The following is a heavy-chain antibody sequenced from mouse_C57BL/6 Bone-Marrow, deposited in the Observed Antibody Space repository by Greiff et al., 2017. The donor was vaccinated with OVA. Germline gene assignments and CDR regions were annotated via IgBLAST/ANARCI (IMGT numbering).Heavy chain of an antibody. CDR1: GYTFTSYG. CDR3: ARWALRRGAWFAY. V-gene: IGHV1-81*01. J-gene: IGHJ3*01. D-gene: IGHD1-2*01. Sequence: VKLQESGAELARPGASVKLSCKASGYTFTSYGISWVKQRTGQGLEWIGEIYPRSGNTYYNEKFKGKATLTADKSSSTAYMELRSLTSEDSAVYFGARWALRRGAWFAYWGQGTLVTVSA. CDR2: IYPRSGNT.